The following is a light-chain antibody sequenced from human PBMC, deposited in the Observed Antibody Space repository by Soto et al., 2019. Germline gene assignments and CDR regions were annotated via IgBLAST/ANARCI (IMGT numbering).Light chain of an antibody. J-gene: IGLJ2*01. CDR2: GVT. Sequence: QSVLTQPASVSGSPGQSITISCTGTDSDVGGYNYVSWYQQHPGKAPKLIIYGVTNRPSGVSNRFSGSKSGNTASLTISGLQAEDEADYYCSSYTTRSTYVVLGGGTKLTV. CDR3: SSYTTRSTYVV. V-gene: IGLV2-14*01. CDR1: DSDVGGYNY.